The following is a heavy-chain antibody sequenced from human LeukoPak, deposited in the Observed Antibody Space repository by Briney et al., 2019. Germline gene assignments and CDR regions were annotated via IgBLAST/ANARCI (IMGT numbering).Heavy chain of an antibody. CDR2: IWNDGSVR. CDR3: ARASGSYDY. V-gene: IGHV3-33*01. Sequence: PGRSLRLSCAASGFTFSTYGLHWVRQAPGKGLEWVAVIWNDGSVRYYADSVKGRFTISRDNSKNTLYLQMNNLRAEDTALYYCARASGSYDYWGQGTLVTVSS. CDR1: GFTFSTYG. D-gene: IGHD1-26*01. J-gene: IGHJ4*02.